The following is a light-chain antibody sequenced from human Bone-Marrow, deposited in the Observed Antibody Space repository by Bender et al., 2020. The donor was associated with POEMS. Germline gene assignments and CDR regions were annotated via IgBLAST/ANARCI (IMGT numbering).Light chain of an antibody. CDR3: AVWDDSLNGWV. J-gene: IGLJ3*02. CDR1: SSNIGAHA. Sequence: QSVLTQPPSASGTPGQRVTISCSGGSSNIGAHAVNWYQHLPGTAPELLIYSSHRRPSEVPDRFSGSRSGTSAPLAISGLQSEEEADYYCAVWDDSLNGWVFGGGTKLTVL. CDR2: SSH. V-gene: IGLV1-44*01.